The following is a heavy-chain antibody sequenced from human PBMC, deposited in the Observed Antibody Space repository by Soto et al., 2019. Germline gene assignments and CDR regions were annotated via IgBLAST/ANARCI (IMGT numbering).Heavy chain of an antibody. J-gene: IGHJ6*02. V-gene: IGHV1-18*01. CDR2: ISPYTDQT. Sequence: QFHLVQSGAEVRKPGASVKVSCKTSGYNFRSYGVSWVRQAPGQGFEWMGWISPYTDQTDYAQKFQGRLTLTTDTSTSTFSMDLRSLTSDDTAVYYCARDYHLAPRHGYGIDVWGQGTTVIVSS. D-gene: IGHD3-3*02. CDR3: ARDYHLAPRHGYGIDV. CDR1: GYNFRSYG.